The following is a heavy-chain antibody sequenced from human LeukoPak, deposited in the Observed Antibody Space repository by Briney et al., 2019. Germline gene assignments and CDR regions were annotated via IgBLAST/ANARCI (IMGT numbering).Heavy chain of an antibody. J-gene: IGHJ6*03. CDR3: ARHGPAGPDYYYYYMDV. CDR2: IRYDGSNK. V-gene: IGHV3-30*02. CDR1: GFTFSSYG. Sequence: GGSLRLSCAASGFTFSSYGMNWVRQAPGKGLEWVAFIRYDGSNKYYADSVKGRFTISRDNAKNSLYLQMNSLRAEDTAVYYCARHGPAGPDYYYYYMDVWGKGTTVTVSS. D-gene: IGHD1-14*01.